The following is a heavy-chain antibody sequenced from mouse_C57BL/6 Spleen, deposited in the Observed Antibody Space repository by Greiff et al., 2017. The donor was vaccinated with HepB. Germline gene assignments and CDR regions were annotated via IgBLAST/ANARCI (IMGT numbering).Heavy chain of an antibody. J-gene: IGHJ2*01. CDR3: ARTGLRRYYVDY. D-gene: IGHD2-2*01. Sequence: EVQLQQSGPELVKPGASVKISCKASGYTFTDYYMNWVKQSHGKSLEWIGDIHPNNGGTSYNQKFKGKATLTVDQSSSTAYMELRSLTSEDSAVYYCARTGLRRYYVDYWGQGTTLTVSS. CDR1: GYTFTDYY. CDR2: IHPNNGGT. V-gene: IGHV1-26*01.